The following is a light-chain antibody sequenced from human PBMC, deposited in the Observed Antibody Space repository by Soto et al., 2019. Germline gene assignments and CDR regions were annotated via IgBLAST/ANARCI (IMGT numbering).Light chain of an antibody. J-gene: IGLJ2*01. CDR2: EVS. CDR1: SSDVGGHNY. V-gene: IGLV2-14*01. Sequence: QSVPTQPASVSGSPGQSITISCTGTSSDVGGHNYVSWYQQHPGKAPKLIINEVSHRPSGVSNRFSGSKSGNTASLTISGLQAEDEADFYCSSHSSSTDRVVFGGGTKLTVL. CDR3: SSHSSSTDRVV.